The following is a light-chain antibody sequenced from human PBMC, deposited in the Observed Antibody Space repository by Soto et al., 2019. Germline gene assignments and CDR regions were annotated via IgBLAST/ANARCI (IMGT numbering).Light chain of an antibody. CDR3: CSRV. J-gene: IGLJ3*02. CDR2: EVT. Sequence: QSALTQPASVSGSPGQSITISCTGTSSDVATYNLVSWYQQRPGTAPQLIIYEVTKRPSGVSTRFSGFQSGNTASLTISGLQADDEADYYCCSRVFGGGTKVTVL. V-gene: IGLV2-23*02. CDR1: SSDVATYNL.